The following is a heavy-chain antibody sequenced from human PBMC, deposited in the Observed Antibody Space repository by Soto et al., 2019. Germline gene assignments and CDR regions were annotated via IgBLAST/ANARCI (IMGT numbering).Heavy chain of an antibody. V-gene: IGHV3-30*18. Sequence: QVQLVESGGGVVQPGRSLRLSCAASGFTFSSYGMHWVRQAPGKGLEWVAVISYDGSNKYYADSVKGRFTISRDNYKNTLYLQMNSLRHEDTAVYYCAKDLQRAASPTVTLGYWGQGNLVTVSS. D-gene: IGHD4-17*01. CDR1: GFTFSSYG. CDR3: AKDLQRAASPTVTLGY. CDR2: ISYDGSNK. J-gene: IGHJ4*02.